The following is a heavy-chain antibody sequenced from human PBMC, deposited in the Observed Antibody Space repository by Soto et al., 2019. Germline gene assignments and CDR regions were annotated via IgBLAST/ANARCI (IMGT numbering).Heavy chain of an antibody. CDR3: AHSRGYYYDSSGYYPSYWYFDL. CDR2: IYWDDDK. D-gene: IGHD3-22*01. Sequence: QITLKESGPTLVKPTQTLTLTCTFSGFSLSTSGVGVGWIRQPPGKALEWLALIYWDDDKRYSPSLKSRLTITKDTSKNQVVLTMTNMDPVDTATYYCAHSRGYYYDSSGYYPSYWYFDLWGRGTLVTVSS. CDR1: GFSLSTSGVG. J-gene: IGHJ2*01. V-gene: IGHV2-5*02.